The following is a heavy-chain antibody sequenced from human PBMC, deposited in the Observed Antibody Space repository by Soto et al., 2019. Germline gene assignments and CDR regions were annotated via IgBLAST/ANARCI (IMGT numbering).Heavy chain of an antibody. CDR1: GYTFTGYY. V-gene: IGHV1-2*02. Sequence: GASVKVSCKASGYTFTGYYMHWVRQAPGQGLEWMGWINPNSGGTNYAQKFQGRVTMTRDTSISTAYMELSRLRSDDTAVYYCARRTKIAAAGYYYYGMDVWGQGTTVTV. J-gene: IGHJ6*02. CDR3: ARRTKIAAAGYYYYGMDV. D-gene: IGHD6-13*01. CDR2: INPNSGGT.